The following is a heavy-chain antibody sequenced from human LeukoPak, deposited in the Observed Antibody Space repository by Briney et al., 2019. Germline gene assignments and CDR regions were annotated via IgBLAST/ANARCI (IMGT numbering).Heavy chain of an antibody. J-gene: IGHJ4*02. V-gene: IGHV4-39*01. CDR1: GGSISSSSYY. CDR2: IYYSGST. CDR3: ARQRPPFSPYDSSSPSDPPL. Sequence: PSETLSLTCTVSGGSISSSSYYWGWTRQPPGKGLEWIGSIYYSGSTYYNPSLKSRVTISVDTSKNQFSLKLSSVTAADTAVYSCARQRPPFSPYDSSSPSDPPLWGQEPLVTVSS. D-gene: IGHD6-6*01.